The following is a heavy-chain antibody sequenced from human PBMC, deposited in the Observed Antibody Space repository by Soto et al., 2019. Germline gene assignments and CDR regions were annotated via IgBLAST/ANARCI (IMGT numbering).Heavy chain of an antibody. CDR2: IIPILGIA. CDR3: AKGSSYFGSGSYYNEPFDY. Sequence: ASVKVSCKASGGTFSSYTISWVRQAPGQGLEWMGRIIPILGIANYAQKFQGRVTITADKSTSTAYMELNSLRAEDTAVYYCAKGSSYFGSGSYYNEPFDYWGQGALVTVSS. CDR1: GGTFSSYT. D-gene: IGHD3-10*01. J-gene: IGHJ4*02. V-gene: IGHV1-69*02.